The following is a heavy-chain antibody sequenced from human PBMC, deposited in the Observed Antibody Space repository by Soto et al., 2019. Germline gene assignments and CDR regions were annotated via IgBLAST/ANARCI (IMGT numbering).Heavy chain of an antibody. CDR3: ASPGRNTSMRVIWFEP. D-gene: IGHD4-4*01. CDR2: MHYSGAT. V-gene: IGHV4-39*01. J-gene: IGHJ5*02. Sequence: PSATRSLAYTASGGSSSSSTYSWGWIRQPPGKGLEWIGSMHYSGATYYNPYLKSRVGISVGTSKSKFSLNLTCWTEADAALYFCASPGRNTSMRVIWFEPWVRGARGSV. CDR1: GGSSSSSTYS.